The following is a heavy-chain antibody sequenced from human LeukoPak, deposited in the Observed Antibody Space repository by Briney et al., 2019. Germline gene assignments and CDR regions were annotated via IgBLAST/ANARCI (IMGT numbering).Heavy chain of an antibody. CDR1: GFTFRRYW. CDR2: IKEDGSEQ. J-gene: IGHJ4*02. V-gene: IGHV3-7*01. Sequence: GGSLRLSCVVSGFTFRRYWMNWVRQAPGKGLEWVADIKEDGSEQYYVDSVKGRFTISRDNPKNSLYLQMNSLRAEDTAVYYCASGLAEFDYWGQGTLVTVSS. D-gene: IGHD3/OR15-3a*01. CDR3: ASGLAEFDY.